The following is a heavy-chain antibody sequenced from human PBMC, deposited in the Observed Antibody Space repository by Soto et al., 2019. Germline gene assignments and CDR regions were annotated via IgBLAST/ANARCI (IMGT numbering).Heavy chain of an antibody. J-gene: IGHJ6*02. V-gene: IGHV4-4*07. D-gene: IGHD1-26*01. Sequence: SETLSLTCNVSGGSIRSYYWSWIRQPAGKALEWIGRIYTSGTTNYNPSLKSRATMLIDTSKNQFSLILSSVTAADTAVYYCAREGASGFGMDVWGQGTTVTVSS. CDR3: AREGASGFGMDV. CDR1: GGSIRSYY. CDR2: IYTSGTT.